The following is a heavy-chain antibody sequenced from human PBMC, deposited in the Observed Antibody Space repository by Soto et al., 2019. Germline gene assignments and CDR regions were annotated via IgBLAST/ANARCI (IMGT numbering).Heavy chain of an antibody. V-gene: IGHV1-18*01. CDR1: GYTFTSYG. J-gene: IGHJ5*02. CDR2: ISAYNGNT. CDR3: ERAFEYSSSSGLLGWFDP. D-gene: IGHD6-6*01. Sequence: QVQLVQSGAEVKKPGASVKVSCKASGYTFTSYGISWVRQAPGQGLEWMGWISAYNGNTNYAQKLQGRVTMTTDTSTSTAYMELRSLRSDDTAVYYCERAFEYSSSSGLLGWFDPWGQGTLVTVSS.